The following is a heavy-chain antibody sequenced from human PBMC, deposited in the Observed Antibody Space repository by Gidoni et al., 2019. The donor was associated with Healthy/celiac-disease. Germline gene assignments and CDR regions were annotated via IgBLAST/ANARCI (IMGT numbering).Heavy chain of an antibody. CDR2: INPNSCRT. D-gene: IGHD3-22*01. J-gene: IGHJ4*02. V-gene: IGHV1-2*04. CDR3: ARVRNKDYYDKWNYFDY. Sequence: QVQLVQSGAEVKKPGASVKVSGKASGYTFTGSDMHWVRQAPGQGLEWMGWINPNSCRTNYAQKFQGWVTMTRDTSISTAYMELSRLRSDDTAVYYCARVRNKDYYDKWNYFDYWGQGTLVTVSS. CDR1: GYTFTGSD.